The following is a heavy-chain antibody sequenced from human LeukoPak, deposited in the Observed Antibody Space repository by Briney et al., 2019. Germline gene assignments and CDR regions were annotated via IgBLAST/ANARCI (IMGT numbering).Heavy chain of an antibody. CDR2: IYTSGTT. V-gene: IGHV4-4*07. CDR1: GGSISNSY. CDR3: ARLGYSSSSTGYYYYMDV. D-gene: IGHD6-6*01. Sequence: SETLSLTCTVSGGSISNSYWSWIRQPAGKGLEWIGRIYTSGTTSYNPSLKSRVSISVDKSKNQLSLKVSSVTAADTAVYYCARLGYSSSSTGYYYYMDVWGKGTTVTVPS. J-gene: IGHJ6*03.